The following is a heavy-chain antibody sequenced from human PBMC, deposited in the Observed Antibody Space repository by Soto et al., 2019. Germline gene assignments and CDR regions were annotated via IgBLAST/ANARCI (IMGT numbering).Heavy chain of an antibody. Sequence: QLVESGGGVVQPGESLRLSCETSGFSFTTSGLHWVRQAPGKGMEWVAFIGSDGSEKYYADSVKGRFTISRDNSKNTVFLQMNSRRDGDTAMYYCTRDKGRITFDTWGQGTLVTVSS. D-gene: IGHD3-10*01. CDR2: IGSDGSEK. CDR1: GFSFTTSG. CDR3: TRDKGRITFDT. V-gene: IGHV3-30*02. J-gene: IGHJ4*02.